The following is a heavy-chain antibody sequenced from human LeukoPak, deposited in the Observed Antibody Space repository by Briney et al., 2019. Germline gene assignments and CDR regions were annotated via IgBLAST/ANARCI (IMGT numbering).Heavy chain of an antibody. J-gene: IGHJ4*02. CDR3: ARVKYNDFWSGYSPPDY. V-gene: IGHV3-64*02. CDR1: GFTFSTYA. Sequence: PGGSLRLSCAASGFTFSTYAIHWVRQAPGQGLQYVSAISGNGGSTYYADSVKDRFTISRDNSKNTVYLQMGSLRAEDMAVYYCARVKYNDFWSGYSPPDYWGQGTLVTVSS. CDR2: ISGNGGST. D-gene: IGHD3-3*01.